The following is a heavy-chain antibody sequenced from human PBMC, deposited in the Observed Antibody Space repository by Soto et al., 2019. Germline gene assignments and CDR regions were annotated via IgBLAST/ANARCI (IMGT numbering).Heavy chain of an antibody. CDR1: GFTFSSNW. CDR2: INSDGSIT. V-gene: IGHV3-74*01. J-gene: IGHJ4*02. D-gene: IGHD6-13*01. CDR3: ARGSSSWYVSFDY. Sequence: GGSLRLSCAASGFTFSSNWMHWVRQAPGKGLVWVSRINSDGSITSYADSVKGQFTISRDNAKNTLYLQMNSLRADDTAVYYCARGSSSWYVSFDYWRQGMLVTVSS.